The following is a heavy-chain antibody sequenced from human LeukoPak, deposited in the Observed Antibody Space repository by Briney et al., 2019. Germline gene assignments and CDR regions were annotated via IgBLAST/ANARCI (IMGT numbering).Heavy chain of an antibody. J-gene: IGHJ4*02. CDR1: GFTFSGYA. Sequence: PGRSLRLSCAASGFTFSGYAMHWVRQAPGKGLEWVAVISYDGSNKYYADSVKGRFTISRDNSKNTLYLQMNSLRAEDTAVYYCAKSRKILWSGYYWDYWGQGTLVTVSS. CDR3: AKSRKILWSGYYWDY. CDR2: ISYDGSNK. V-gene: IGHV3-30-3*02. D-gene: IGHD3-3*01.